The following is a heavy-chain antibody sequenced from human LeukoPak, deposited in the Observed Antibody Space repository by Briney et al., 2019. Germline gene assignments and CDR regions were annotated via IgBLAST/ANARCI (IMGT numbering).Heavy chain of an antibody. V-gene: IGHV4-31*03. D-gene: IGHD1-26*01. Sequence: SQTLSLTCTVSGGSISSGGYYWSWIRQHPGKGLEWIGYIYYSGSTYYNPSLKSRVTISVDTSKNQFSLKLSSVTAADTAVYYCARSNAGRMKEAFDYWGQGTLVTVSS. CDR1: GGSISSGGYY. CDR3: ARSNAGRMKEAFDY. J-gene: IGHJ4*02. CDR2: IYYSGST.